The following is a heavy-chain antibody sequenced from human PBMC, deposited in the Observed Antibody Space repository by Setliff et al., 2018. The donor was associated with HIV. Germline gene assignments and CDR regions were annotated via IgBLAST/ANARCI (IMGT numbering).Heavy chain of an antibody. J-gene: IGHJ4*02. CDR3: ARGATTNFDY. CDR2: IYNTGST. CDR1: GGSISSGGFY. Sequence: PSETLSLTCTVTGGSISSGGFYWTWIRQHPGKGLEWIGYIYNTGSTYHSPSLKSRVTISADTSKNQFSLKLSSVTAADTAVYYCARGATTNFDYWGQGTLVTVSS. V-gene: IGHV4-31*03. D-gene: IGHD1-1*01.